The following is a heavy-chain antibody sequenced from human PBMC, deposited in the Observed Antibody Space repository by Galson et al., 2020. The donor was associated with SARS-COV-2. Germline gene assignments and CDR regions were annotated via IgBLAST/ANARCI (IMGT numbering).Heavy chain of an antibody. V-gene: IGHV4-34*01. J-gene: IGHJ6*03. CDR1: GGSFRNYY. CDR3: ARGAEEMRSIVVVPYYYSYMDV. CDR2: INHRGST. D-gene: IGHD2-15*01. Sequence: SETLSLTCAVYGGSFRNYYWTWIRQSPEKGLEWLGEINHRGSTNYNPSLKSRVAMSVDASKNQFSLSLSSVTAADTAVYYCARGAEEMRSIVVVPYYYSYMDVWGSGTTVTVSS.